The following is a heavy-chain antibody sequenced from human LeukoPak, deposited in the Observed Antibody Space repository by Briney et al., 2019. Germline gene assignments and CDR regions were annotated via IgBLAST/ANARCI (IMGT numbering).Heavy chain of an antibody. CDR1: GGSISSGTYY. CDR3: VRQSEVGATDP. J-gene: IGHJ5*02. CDR2: IYYSGST. V-gene: IGHV4-39*01. D-gene: IGHD1-26*01. Sequence: KPSETLCLTCTVSGGSISSGTYYWGWIRQPPGKGLEWIGSIYYSGSTYYNPSLKSRVTISLDTSKNQFSLTLSSVTAADTAVYYCVRQSEVGATDPWGQGTLVTVSS.